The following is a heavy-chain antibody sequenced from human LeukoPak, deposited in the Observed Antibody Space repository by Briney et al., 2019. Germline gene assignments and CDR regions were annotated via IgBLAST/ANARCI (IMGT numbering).Heavy chain of an antibody. Sequence: GGSLRLSCAASGFTFSSYSMNWVRHAPGKGLEWVSYISSSSSTIYYADSVKGRFTISRDNAKNSLYLQMNSLRAEDTAVYYCASDVKVGATKKNDAFDIWGQGTMVTVSS. CDR3: ASDVKVGATKKNDAFDI. V-gene: IGHV3-48*04. D-gene: IGHD1-26*01. CDR1: GFTFSSYS. CDR2: ISSSSSTI. J-gene: IGHJ3*02.